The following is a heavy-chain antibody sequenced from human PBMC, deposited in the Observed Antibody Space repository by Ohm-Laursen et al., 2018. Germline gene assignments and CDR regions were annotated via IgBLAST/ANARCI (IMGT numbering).Heavy chain of an antibody. D-gene: IGHD6-19*01. J-gene: IGHJ4*02. CDR1: GFTFNSYS. V-gene: IGHV3-21*04. CDR2: ISSTSTYT. CDR3: AKGGSSGWYYVCDY. Sequence: GSLRLSCTASGFTFNSYSINWVRQAPGKGLEWASSISSTSTYTYYADSVKGRFTISRDNSKNTLYLQMNSLRAEDTAVYYCAKGGSSGWYYVCDYWGQGTLVTVSS.